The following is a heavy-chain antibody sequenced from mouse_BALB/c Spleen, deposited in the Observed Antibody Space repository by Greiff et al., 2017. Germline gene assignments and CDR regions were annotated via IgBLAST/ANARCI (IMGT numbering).Heavy chain of an antibody. V-gene: IGHV5-6-5*01. CDR3: ASARTEAMDY. Sequence: EVHLVESGGGLVKPGGSLKLSCAASGFTFSSYAMSWVRQTPEKRLEWVASISGGGSTYYPDSVKGRFTISRDNARNILYLRMSSLKSADTAMYYCASARTEAMDYWGQGTSVTVSS. J-gene: IGHJ4*01. CDR1: GFTFSSYA. CDR2: ISGGGST.